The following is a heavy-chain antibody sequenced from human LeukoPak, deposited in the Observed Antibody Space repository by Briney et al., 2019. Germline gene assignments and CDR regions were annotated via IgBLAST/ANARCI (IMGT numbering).Heavy chain of an antibody. J-gene: IGHJ4*02. Sequence: TGGSLRLSCVASGFSFNNYRMTWVRQAPGKGLEWVAVISYDGSNKYYADSVKGRFTISRDNSKNTLYLQMNSLRAEDTAVYYCAKDSGSYYFDYWGQGTLVTVSS. D-gene: IGHD1-26*01. CDR2: ISYDGSNK. CDR3: AKDSGSYYFDY. V-gene: IGHV3-30*18. CDR1: GFSFNNYR.